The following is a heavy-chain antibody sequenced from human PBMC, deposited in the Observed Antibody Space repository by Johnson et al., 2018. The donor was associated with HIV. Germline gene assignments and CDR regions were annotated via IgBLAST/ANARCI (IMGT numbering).Heavy chain of an antibody. V-gene: IGHV3-20*04. CDR2: INWNGGST. J-gene: IGHJ3*02. CDR1: GFNFNDNY. CDR3: ARGGGTMDDAFDI. D-gene: IGHD3-10*01. Sequence: EVQLVESGGGLVKPGGSLRLSCAASGFNFNDNYMAWIRQAPGKGLEWVSGINWNGGSTGYVDSVKGRFTISRDNSKNTLYLQMNSLRAEDTAVYYCARGGGTMDDAFDIWGQGTMVTVSS.